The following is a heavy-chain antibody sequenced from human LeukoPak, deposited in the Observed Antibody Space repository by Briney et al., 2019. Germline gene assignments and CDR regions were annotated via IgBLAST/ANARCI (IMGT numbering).Heavy chain of an antibody. V-gene: IGHV3-21*06. CDR2: ISASSNYI. Sequence: GGSLRLSCAASGFTFGNTNMNWVRQAPGKGLKWVSFISASSNYIYYADSVKGRFTISRDNAQNSLYLQMNSLRAEDTAVYFCARVVNGYVDYWGQGTLVTVSS. J-gene: IGHJ4*02. D-gene: IGHD2-8*01. CDR3: ARVVNGYVDY. CDR1: GFTFGNTN.